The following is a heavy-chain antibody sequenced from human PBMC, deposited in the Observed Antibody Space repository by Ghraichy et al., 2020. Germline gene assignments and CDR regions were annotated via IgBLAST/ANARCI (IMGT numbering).Heavy chain of an antibody. CDR2: IYYSGST. Sequence: SETLSLTCTVSGGSISSYYWSWIRQPPGKGLEWIGYIYYSGSTNYNPSLKSRVTISVDTSKNQFSLKLSSVTAADTAVYYCALSGSYSRNWFDPWGQGTLVTVSS. V-gene: IGHV4-59*01. CDR3: ALSGSYSRNWFDP. D-gene: IGHD1-26*01. CDR1: GGSISSYY. J-gene: IGHJ5*02.